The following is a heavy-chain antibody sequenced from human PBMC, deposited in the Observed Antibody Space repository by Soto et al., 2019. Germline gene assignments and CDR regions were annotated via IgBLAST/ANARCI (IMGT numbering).Heavy chain of an antibody. CDR3: TRAPGVGEYVRWFDP. V-gene: IGHV1-46*01. J-gene: IGHJ5*02. CDR2: INTGGGST. Sequence: QVQLVQSGAEVKKPGASVKVSCKASGYRFTSYYMYWVRQAPGQGLEWMGMINTGGGSTSYVQKFQGRVTMTRDTSTSTVYMELSSLTSEDTAVYYCTRAPGVGEYVRWFDPWGQGTLVTVSS. CDR1: GYRFTSYY. D-gene: IGHD4-17*01.